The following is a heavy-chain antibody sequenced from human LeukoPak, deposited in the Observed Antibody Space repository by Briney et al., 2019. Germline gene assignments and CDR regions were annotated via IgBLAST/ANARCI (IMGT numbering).Heavy chain of an antibody. J-gene: IGHJ3*02. Sequence: GESLKISCKGSGYSVTSYWIGWVRQMPGKGLEWMGIIYPGDSDTRYSTSFQRQVTISADKSISTAYLQWSSLKTSDPAMSYWARKQQLASDGFDIWGQGTMVTVSS. CDR1: GYSVTSYW. CDR3: ARKQQLASDGFDI. CDR2: IYPGDSDT. D-gene: IGHD6-13*01. V-gene: IGHV5-51*01.